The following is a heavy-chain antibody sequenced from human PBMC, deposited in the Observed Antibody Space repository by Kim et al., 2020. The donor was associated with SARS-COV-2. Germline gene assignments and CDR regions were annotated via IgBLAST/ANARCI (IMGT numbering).Heavy chain of an antibody. V-gene: IGHV4-39*07. CDR1: GGSISSSSYY. Sequence: SETLSLTCTVSGGSISSSSYYWGWIRQPPGKGLEWIGSIYYSGSTYYNPSLKSRVTISVDTSKNQFSLKLSSVTAADTAVYYCARVGIAVAGSDYYYYYGMDVWVQGTTVTVSS. D-gene: IGHD6-19*01. CDR3: ARVGIAVAGSDYYYYYGMDV. J-gene: IGHJ6*02. CDR2: IYYSGST.